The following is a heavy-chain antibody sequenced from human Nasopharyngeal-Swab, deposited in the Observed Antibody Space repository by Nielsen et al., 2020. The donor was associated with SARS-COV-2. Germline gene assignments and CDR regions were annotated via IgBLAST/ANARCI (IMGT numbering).Heavy chain of an antibody. Sequence: RQAPGKGLEWIGEINHSGSTNYNPSLKSRVTISVDTSKNQFSLKLSSVTAADTAVYYCARVGLGRITIFGVVTRGGFDPWGQGTLVTVSS. CDR3: ARVGLGRITIFGVVTRGGFDP. D-gene: IGHD3-3*01. J-gene: IGHJ5*02. V-gene: IGHV4-34*09. CDR2: INHSGST.